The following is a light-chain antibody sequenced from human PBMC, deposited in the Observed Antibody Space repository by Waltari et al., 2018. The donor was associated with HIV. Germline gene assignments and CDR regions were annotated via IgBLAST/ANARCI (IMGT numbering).Light chain of an antibody. V-gene: IGLV1-44*01. CDR2: SLE. J-gene: IGLJ1*01. CDR1: SSNIRNNT. Sequence: QSVLTQTPSASGTPGHRVIVSCSGSSSNIRNNTVNWYQQLPGAAPRLLIHSLEQRPSGVPDRFSGSKSGASASLAISGLQSEDEADYYCAAWDDSLNAYVFGGGTKVTVL. CDR3: AAWDDSLNAYV.